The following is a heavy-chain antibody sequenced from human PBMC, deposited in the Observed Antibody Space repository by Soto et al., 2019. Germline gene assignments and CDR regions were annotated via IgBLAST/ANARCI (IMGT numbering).Heavy chain of an antibody. CDR3: ARGIGGYDFGY. Sequence: EVQLVESGGGLVQPGGSLRLSCAASGFTFSSYAMHWVRQAPGKGLEYVSVISSNGGSTYYANSVKGRFTISRDNSKNTLYLPMGSLRAEDMAVYYCARGIGGYDFGYWGQGTLVTVSS. V-gene: IGHV3-64*01. CDR1: GFTFSSYA. CDR2: ISSNGGST. J-gene: IGHJ4*02. D-gene: IGHD5-12*01.